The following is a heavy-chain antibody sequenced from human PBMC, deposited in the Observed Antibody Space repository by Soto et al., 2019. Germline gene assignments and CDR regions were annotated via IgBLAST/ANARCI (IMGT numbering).Heavy chain of an antibody. Sequence: SLRLSCAASGFTFSSYAMHWVRQAPGKGLEWVAVISYDGSNKYYADSVKGRFTISRDNSKNTLYLQMNSLRAEDTAVYYCARALGRQIVGVDYFDYWGQGTLVTVSS. CDR3: ARALGRQIVGVDYFDY. V-gene: IGHV3-30-3*01. CDR2: ISYDGSNK. J-gene: IGHJ4*02. D-gene: IGHD1-26*01. CDR1: GFTFSSYA.